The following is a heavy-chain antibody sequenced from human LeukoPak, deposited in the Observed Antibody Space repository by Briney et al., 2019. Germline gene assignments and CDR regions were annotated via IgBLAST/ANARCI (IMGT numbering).Heavy chain of an antibody. J-gene: IGHJ4*02. CDR2: IYYTGST. CDR3: ARGTLRAPYYDTSGFDY. V-gene: IGHV4-59*01. Sequence: PGGSLRLSCVVSGGSISSYYWSWIRQPPGKGLEWIGYIYYTGSTNYNPSLKSRVTISVDTSKNQFSLKLSSVTAADTAVYYCARGTLRAPYYDTSGFDYWGQGTLVTVSS. CDR1: GGSISSYY. D-gene: IGHD3-22*01.